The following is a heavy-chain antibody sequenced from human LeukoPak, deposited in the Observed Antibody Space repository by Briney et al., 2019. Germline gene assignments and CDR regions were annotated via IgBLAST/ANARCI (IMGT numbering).Heavy chain of an antibody. Sequence: SETLSLTCTVSGGSVSSYYWNWIRQPPGQGLEWIGYIYYTGSTKYNPSLESRVTSSLDTSKNQFSLKLSSVTTADTAVYYCARRVVVVTANDKSDTFDMWGQGTLVTVSS. V-gene: IGHV4-59*02. CDR3: ARRVVVVTANDKSDTFDM. CDR2: IYYTGST. J-gene: IGHJ3*02. D-gene: IGHD2-15*01. CDR1: GGSVSSYY.